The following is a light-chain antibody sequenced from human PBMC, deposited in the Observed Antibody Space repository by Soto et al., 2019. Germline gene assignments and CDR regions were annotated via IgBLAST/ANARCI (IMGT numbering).Light chain of an antibody. J-gene: IGKJ2*01. Sequence: DIQMTQSPSTLSASVGDRVTITCRASQSISSWLAWYQQKPGKAPKLLIYKASSLESWVPSRFSGSGSGTEFTLTISSLQPDDVATYYCQQHNSYSPTFGQGTKLEIK. V-gene: IGKV1-5*03. CDR3: QQHNSYSPT. CDR1: QSISSW. CDR2: KAS.